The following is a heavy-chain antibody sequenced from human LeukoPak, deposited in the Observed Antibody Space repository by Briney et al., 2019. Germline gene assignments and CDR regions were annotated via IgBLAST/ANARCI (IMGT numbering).Heavy chain of an antibody. CDR1: AGSISSSY. CDR2: IYGSGST. CDR3: ARERTSGTHLNWFDP. D-gene: IGHD1-1*01. V-gene: IGHV4-59*01. Sequence: SETLSLTRTVVAGSISSSYWSWIRQPPGKGLEWIGHIYGSGSTNYNPSLKSRVTLSVDTSKNQFSLKLSSVTAADTAVSYCARERTSGTHLNWFDPWGQGTLVTVSS. J-gene: IGHJ5*02.